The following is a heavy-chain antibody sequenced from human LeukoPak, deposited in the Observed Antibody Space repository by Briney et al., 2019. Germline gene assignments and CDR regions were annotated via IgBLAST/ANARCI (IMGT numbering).Heavy chain of an antibody. D-gene: IGHD1-26*01. Sequence: ASVKVSCKASGYTFTSYAMHWVRQAPGQRLEWMGWINAGNGNTKYSQKFQGRVTITRDTSASTAYMELSSLRSEDTAVYYCASPSSSRWELVYYYYYGMDVWGQGTTVTVSS. CDR2: INAGNGNT. V-gene: IGHV1-3*01. CDR3: ASPSSSRWELVYYYYYGMDV. CDR1: GYTFTSYA. J-gene: IGHJ6*02.